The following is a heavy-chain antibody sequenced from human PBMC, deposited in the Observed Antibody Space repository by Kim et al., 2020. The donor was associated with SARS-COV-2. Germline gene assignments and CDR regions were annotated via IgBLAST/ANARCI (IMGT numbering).Heavy chain of an antibody. D-gene: IGHD3-22*01. CDR1: GFTFSSYS. J-gene: IGHJ4*02. CDR2: ISSSSSYI. CDR3: ARDLRSGYYTPGGPTYRDY. Sequence: GGSLRLSCAASGFTFSSYSMNWVRQAPGKGLEWVSSISSSSSYIYYADSVKGRFTISRDNAKNSLYLQMNSLRAEDTAVYYCARDLRSGYYTPGGPTYRDYWGQGTLVTVSS. V-gene: IGHV3-21*01.